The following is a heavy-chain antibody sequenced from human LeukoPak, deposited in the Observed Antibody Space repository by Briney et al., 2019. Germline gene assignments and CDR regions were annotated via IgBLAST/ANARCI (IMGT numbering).Heavy chain of an antibody. CDR3: ARERATLDYYYYMDV. CDR2: ISWNSGSI. CDR1: GFTFSSYG. D-gene: IGHD5-12*01. V-gene: IGHV3-20*04. J-gene: IGHJ6*03. Sequence: GGSLRLSCVASGFTFSSYGMSWARQAPGKGLEWVSGISWNSGSIGYADSVKGRFTISRDNAKNSLYLQMNSLRAEDTALYYCARERATLDYYYYMDVWGKGTTVTVSS.